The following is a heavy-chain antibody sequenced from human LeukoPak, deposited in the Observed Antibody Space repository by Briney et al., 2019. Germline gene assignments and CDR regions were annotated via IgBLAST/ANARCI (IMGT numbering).Heavy chain of an antibody. V-gene: IGHV3-30*03. CDR3: AREGLDAGYYYDSSGYYSSYYGMDV. CDR1: GFTFSRHG. J-gene: IGHJ6*02. D-gene: IGHD3-22*01. Sequence: GGSLRLSCAPSGFTFSRHGMHWVRQAPGKGLEWVAIISNDGSRKYYAHSVEGRFTISRDNSKNTLYLQMDSLRAEDTAVYYCAREGLDAGYYYDSSGYYSSYYGMDVWGQGTTVTVSS. CDR2: ISNDGSRK.